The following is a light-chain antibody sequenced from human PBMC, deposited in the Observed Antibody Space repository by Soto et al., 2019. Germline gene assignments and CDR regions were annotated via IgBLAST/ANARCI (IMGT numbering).Light chain of an antibody. Sequence: IQMTQSPSTLSASIGDRVTITCRASQGISSWLAWYQQKPGKATKLLIYDASSLESGVPSRFSGSGSGTEFTLTISSQQPDFFASYYCQQYNYPLTFGGGTKVEIK. CDR2: DAS. CDR3: QQYNYPLT. CDR1: QGISSW. V-gene: IGKV1-5*01. J-gene: IGKJ4*01.